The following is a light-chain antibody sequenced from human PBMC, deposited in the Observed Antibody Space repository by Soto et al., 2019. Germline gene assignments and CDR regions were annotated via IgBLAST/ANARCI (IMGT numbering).Light chain of an antibody. CDR1: ESVAGH. Sequence: EILMTQSPATLSVSPAERATLSCRASESVAGHLAWYQQKPGQAPRLLIHGASIRATGIPVRFSGSGSGTEFTLTISSLQSEDFAVYYCHQYDGWPRTFGQGNKVEI. CDR3: HQYDGWPRT. CDR2: GAS. V-gene: IGKV3-15*01. J-gene: IGKJ1*01.